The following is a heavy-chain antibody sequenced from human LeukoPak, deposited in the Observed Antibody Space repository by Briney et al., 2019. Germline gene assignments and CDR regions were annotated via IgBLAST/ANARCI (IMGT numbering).Heavy chain of an antibody. D-gene: IGHD3-22*01. Sequence: PGGSLRLSCAASGFTFDDYAMHWVRQAPGKGLEWVSLISGDGGSTHYADSVRGRFTISRDNSKNSLYLQMNSLRTEDTALYYCAKGGITMIVVVITWGQGTQVTVSS. J-gene: IGHJ5*02. CDR3: AKGGITMIVVVIT. V-gene: IGHV3-43*02. CDR1: GFTFDDYA. CDR2: ISGDGGST.